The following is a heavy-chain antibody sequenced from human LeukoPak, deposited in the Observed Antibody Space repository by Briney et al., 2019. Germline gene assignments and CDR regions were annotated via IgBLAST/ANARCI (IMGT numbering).Heavy chain of an antibody. J-gene: IGHJ3*02. V-gene: IGHV4-31*03. Sequence: PSETLSLTCTVSGGSISSGGYYWSWIRQHPGKGLEWIGYIYYSGSTYYNPSLKSRVTISVDTSKNQFSLKLSSVTAADTAVYYCARDQGYSYVPNPDAFDIWGQGTMVTVSS. CDR3: ARDQGYSYVPNPDAFDI. CDR2: IYYSGST. D-gene: IGHD5-18*01. CDR1: GGSISSGGYY.